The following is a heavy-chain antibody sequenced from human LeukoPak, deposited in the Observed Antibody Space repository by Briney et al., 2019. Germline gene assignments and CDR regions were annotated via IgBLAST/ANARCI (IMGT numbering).Heavy chain of an antibody. CDR2: INHSGST. J-gene: IGHJ4*02. CDR3: AREHYSSSWYSH. CDR1: GGSFSGYY. Sequence: SETLSLTCAVYGGSFSGYYWSWIRQPPGKGLEWIGEINHSGSTNYNPSLKSRVTISVDTSKNQFSLKLSSVTAADTAVYYCAREHYSSSWYSHWGQGTLVTVSS. V-gene: IGHV4-34*01. D-gene: IGHD6-13*01.